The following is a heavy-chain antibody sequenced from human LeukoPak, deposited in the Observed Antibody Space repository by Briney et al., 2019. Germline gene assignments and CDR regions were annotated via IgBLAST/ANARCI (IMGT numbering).Heavy chain of an antibody. Sequence: GGSLRLSCAASGFTFSSYAMHWVRQAPGKGLEGVAVISYDGSNKYYADSVKGRFTISRDNSKNTLYLQMNSLRAEDTAVYYCARTQGHCSGGSCYYVYWGQGTLVTVSS. CDR2: ISYDGSNK. CDR1: GFTFSSYA. J-gene: IGHJ4*02. CDR3: ARTQGHCSGGSCYYVY. D-gene: IGHD2-15*01. V-gene: IGHV3-30*04.